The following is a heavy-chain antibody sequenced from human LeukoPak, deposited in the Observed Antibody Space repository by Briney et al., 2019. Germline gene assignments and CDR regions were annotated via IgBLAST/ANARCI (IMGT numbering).Heavy chain of an antibody. CDR3: AREVVTAVASWFDP. CDR2: IWYDGSNK. J-gene: IGHJ5*02. D-gene: IGHD2-21*02. Sequence: PGGSLRLSCAASGFTFSSYGMHWVRQAPGKGLEGVAVIWYDGSNKYYADSVKGRFTISRDNSKNTLYLQMNGLRAEDTAVYYCAREVVTAVASWFDPWGQETLVTVSS. CDR1: GFTFSSYG. V-gene: IGHV3-33*01.